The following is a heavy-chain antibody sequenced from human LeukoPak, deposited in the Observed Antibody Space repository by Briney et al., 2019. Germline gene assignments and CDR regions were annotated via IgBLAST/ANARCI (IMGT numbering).Heavy chain of an antibody. J-gene: IGHJ4*02. V-gene: IGHV3-23*01. CDR1: VFTFSSHA. CDR3: AKVPINRIVVVVAATLYYFDY. Sequence: GGSLSLSCAASVFTFSSHAMSWVRQAPGKGLEWVSAINGSGGSTYYADSVKGRFTISRDNSKNTLYLQMNSLRAEDAAVYYCAKVPINRIVVVVAATLYYFDYWGQGTLVTVSS. CDR2: INGSGGST. D-gene: IGHD2-15*01.